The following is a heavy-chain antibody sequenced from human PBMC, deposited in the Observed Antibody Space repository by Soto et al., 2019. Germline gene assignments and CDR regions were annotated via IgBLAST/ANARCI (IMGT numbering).Heavy chain of an antibody. CDR3: AKSDSSGYFGY. V-gene: IGHV3-23*01. Sequence: PVDSLRLSYTSSGFTVRIFSMSWVRQAPGKGLEWVSAISGSGGSTYYADSVKGRFTISRDNSKNTLYLQMNSLRAEDTAVYYCAKSDSSGYFGYWGQGT. CDR1: GFTVRIFS. J-gene: IGHJ4*02. D-gene: IGHD3-22*01. CDR2: ISGSGGST.